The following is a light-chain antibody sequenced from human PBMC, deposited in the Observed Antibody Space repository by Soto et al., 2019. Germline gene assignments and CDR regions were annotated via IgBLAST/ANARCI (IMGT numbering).Light chain of an antibody. CDR3: SSYAGSNIWV. CDR1: SSDIGYYNY. Sequence: QSALTQPASVSESPGQSITISCTGTSSDIGYYNYVSWYQHQPGNAPKLMIYEVRNRPSGVSDRFSGSKSGNTASLTISGLQAEDEGTYYCSSYAGSNIWVFGGGTKLTVL. CDR2: EVR. J-gene: IGLJ3*02. V-gene: IGLV2-14*01.